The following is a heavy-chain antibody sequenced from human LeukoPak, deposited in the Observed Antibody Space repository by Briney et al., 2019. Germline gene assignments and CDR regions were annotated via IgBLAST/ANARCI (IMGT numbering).Heavy chain of an antibody. V-gene: IGHV4-39*01. Sequence: SETLSLTCTVSGGSISSSSYYWGWIRQPPGKGLEWIGSIYYSGSTYYNPSLKSRVTISVDTSKNQFSLKLSSVTAADTAVYYCARTQGAVAGIVDYWGQGTLVTVSS. CDR2: IYYSGST. CDR1: GGSISSSSYY. D-gene: IGHD6-19*01. CDR3: ARTQGAVAGIVDY. J-gene: IGHJ4*02.